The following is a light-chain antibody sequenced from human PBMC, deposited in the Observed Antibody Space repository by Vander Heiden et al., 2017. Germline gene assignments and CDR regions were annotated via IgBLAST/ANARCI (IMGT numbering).Light chain of an antibody. CDR2: DAS. V-gene: IGKV1-33*01. CDR1: QDISNY. J-gene: IGKJ4*01. Sequence: DIQMTPSPSSLSASVGDRVTITCQASQDISNYLNRYQQKPGKAPKLLIYDASNLETGVPSRFSGGGSGTDFTFTISSLQPEDIATYYCQQDDNLPLTFGGGTKVEIK. CDR3: QQDDNLPLT.